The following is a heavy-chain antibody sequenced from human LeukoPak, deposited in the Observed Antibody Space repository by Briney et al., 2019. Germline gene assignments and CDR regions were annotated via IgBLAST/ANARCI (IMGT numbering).Heavy chain of an antibody. CDR2: ISYDGTTK. CDR3: ARVRIVGSTYDAFDI. CDR1: GFTFSSYA. J-gene: IGHJ3*02. V-gene: IGHV3-30-3*01. Sequence: GGSLRLSCAASGFTFSSYAMHWVRQAPGKGLEWVAVISYDGTTKYHADSVKGRFTISRDNSKNTLYLQMNTLRAEDTAVYYCARVRIVGSTYDAFDIWGQGTMVTVSS. D-gene: IGHD1-26*01.